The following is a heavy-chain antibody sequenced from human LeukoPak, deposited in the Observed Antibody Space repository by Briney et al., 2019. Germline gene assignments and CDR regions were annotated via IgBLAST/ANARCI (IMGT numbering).Heavy chain of an antibody. Sequence: PSETLSLTCTVSGGSISSYYWSWIRQPPGRGLEWIGYIYYSGSTHYNPSLKSRVTISVDTSKNQFSLKLSSVTAADTAVYYCARETGRVWGQGTLVTVSS. V-gene: IGHV4-59*01. J-gene: IGHJ4*02. CDR3: ARETGRV. D-gene: IGHD1-1*01. CDR2: IYYSGST. CDR1: GGSISSYY.